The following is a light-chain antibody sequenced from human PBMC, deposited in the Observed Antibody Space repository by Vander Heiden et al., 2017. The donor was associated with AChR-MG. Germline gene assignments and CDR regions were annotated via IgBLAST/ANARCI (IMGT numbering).Light chain of an antibody. CDR2: AAS. J-gene: IGKJ5*01. V-gene: IGKV1-39*01. CDR1: QSISSY. Sequence: DILMTQSPSSLSASVGDRVTITCRASQSISSYLNWYQQKPGKAPKLLIYAASSLQSGVPSRFSGSGSGTDFTLTISSLQPEDFATYYCQQSDSTPPITFGQGTRLEIK. CDR3: QQSDSTPPIT.